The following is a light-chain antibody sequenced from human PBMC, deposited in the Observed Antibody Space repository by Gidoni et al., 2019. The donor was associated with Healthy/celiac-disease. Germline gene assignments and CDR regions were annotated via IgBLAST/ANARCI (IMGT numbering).Light chain of an antibody. CDR3: AAWDDSLNGPWV. J-gene: IGLJ3*02. V-gene: IGLV1-44*01. CDR1: SSNIGSNT. Sequence: SQRVTISCSGSSSNIGSNTVNWYQQLPGTAPKLLIYSNNQRPSGVPDRFSGSKSGTSASLAISGLQSEDEADYYCAAWDDSLNGPWVFGGGTKLTVL. CDR2: SNN.